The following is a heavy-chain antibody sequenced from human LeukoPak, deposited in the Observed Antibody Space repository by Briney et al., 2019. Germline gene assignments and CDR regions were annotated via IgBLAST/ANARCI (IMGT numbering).Heavy chain of an antibody. CDR2: IYYSGST. J-gene: IGHJ5*02. CDR1: GGSISSSSYY. CDR3: ARVIIAGGRPHGSGRFDP. Sequence: SETLSLTCTVSGGSISSSSYYWGWIRQPPGKGLEWIGSIYYSGSTYYNPSLKSRVTISVDTSKNQFSLKLSSVTAADTAVYYCARVIIAGGRPHGSGRFDPWGQGTLVTVSS. D-gene: IGHD3-10*01. V-gene: IGHV4-39*07.